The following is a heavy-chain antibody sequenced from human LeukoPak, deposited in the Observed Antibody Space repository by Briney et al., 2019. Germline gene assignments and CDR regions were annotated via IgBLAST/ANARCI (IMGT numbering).Heavy chain of an antibody. CDR1: GGSISSGGYC. CDR3: AREQVVPAALGAFDI. Sequence: SQTLSLTCTVSGGSISSGGYCWTWIRQHPGKGLEWIGYIYYSGTTYYNPSLKSRVTISVDTSKNQFSLKLSSVTAADTAVYYCAREQVVPAALGAFDIWGQGTMVTVSS. V-gene: IGHV4-31*03. J-gene: IGHJ3*02. CDR2: IYYSGTT. D-gene: IGHD2-2*01.